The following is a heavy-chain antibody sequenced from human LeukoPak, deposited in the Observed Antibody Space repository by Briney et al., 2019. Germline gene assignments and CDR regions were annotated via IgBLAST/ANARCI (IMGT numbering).Heavy chain of an antibody. J-gene: IGHJ4*02. CDR3: AREEDSSGYYSY. CDR2: IYYSGST. D-gene: IGHD3-22*01. V-gene: IGHV4-59*01. Sequence: KASETLSLTCTVSGGSISSYYWSWIRQPPGKGLEWIGYIYYSGSTNYNPSLKSRVTISVDTSKNQFSLKLSSVTAADTAVYYCAREEDSSGYYSYWGQGTLVTVSS. CDR1: GGSISSYY.